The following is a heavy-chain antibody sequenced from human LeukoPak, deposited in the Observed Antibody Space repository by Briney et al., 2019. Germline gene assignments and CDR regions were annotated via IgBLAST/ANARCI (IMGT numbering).Heavy chain of an antibody. Sequence: SETLSLTCTVSGGFISSYYWSWIRQPPRKGLEWIGYIYYSGSTNYNPSLKSRVTISVDTSKNQFSLKLSSVTAADTAVYYCARARKIAVAGTAYYYYYMDVWGKGTTVTISS. CDR1: GGFISSYY. CDR2: IYYSGST. D-gene: IGHD6-19*01. J-gene: IGHJ6*03. CDR3: ARARKIAVAGTAYYYYYMDV. V-gene: IGHV4-59*01.